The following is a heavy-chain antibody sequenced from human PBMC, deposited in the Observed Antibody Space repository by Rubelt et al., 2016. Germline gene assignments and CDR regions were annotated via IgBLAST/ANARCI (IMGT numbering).Heavy chain of an antibody. CDR2: INPNSGGT. J-gene: IGHJ4*02. CDR3: ARGSYSSSSRFDY. V-gene: IGHV1-2*06. D-gene: IGHD6-6*01. Sequence: RQAPGQGLEWMGRINPNSGGTNYAQKFQGRVTMTRDTSISTAYMELSSLRSEDTAVYYCARGSYSSSSRFDYWGQGTLVTVSS.